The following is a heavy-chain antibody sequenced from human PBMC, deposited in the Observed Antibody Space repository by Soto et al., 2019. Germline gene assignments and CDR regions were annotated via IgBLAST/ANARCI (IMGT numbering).Heavy chain of an antibody. V-gene: IGHV3-23*01. D-gene: IGHD3-10*01. CDR1: GFTFGNYA. Sequence: VQLLESGGGLVQPGGSLGLSCAGSGFTFGNYAMSWVRQAPGKGLEWVSGLSNSGGTTYYADSVKGRFTISRDKFKNTLYLQLDSLRAEDTAIYYCARFEGGASGTYGLDVWGQGTTVTVSS. CDR3: ARFEGGASGTYGLDV. CDR2: LSNSGGTT. J-gene: IGHJ6*02.